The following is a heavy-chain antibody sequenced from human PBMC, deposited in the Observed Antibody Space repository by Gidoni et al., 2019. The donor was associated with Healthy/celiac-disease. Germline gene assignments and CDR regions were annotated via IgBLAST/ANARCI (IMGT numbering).Heavy chain of an antibody. CDR3: ARDIAVAGTGDWFDP. V-gene: IGHV4-61*02. CDR1: GGSISRGSYY. D-gene: IGHD6-19*01. Sequence: QVTLQESAPGLVKPSQTLSLTCTVSGGSISRGSYYWSWIRQPAGKGLEWIVRIYTSGSTNYNPSLQSRVTMSVDTSKNQFSLKLSSVTAADTAVYYCARDIAVAGTGDWFDPWGQGTLVTVSS. J-gene: IGHJ5*02. CDR2: IYTSGST.